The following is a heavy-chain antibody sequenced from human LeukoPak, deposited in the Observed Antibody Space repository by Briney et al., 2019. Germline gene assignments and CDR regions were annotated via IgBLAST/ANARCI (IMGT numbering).Heavy chain of an antibody. J-gene: IGHJ4*02. CDR3: VRGTGY. CDR1: GFTFSTYV. CDR2: ISSNGDNT. Sequence: GGSLRLSCSVSGFTFSTYVMHWVRQAPGRGLEYVSAISSNGDNTYYADSVKGRFTISRDNSKNTLYLQMSSLRPDDTAVYFCVRGTGYWGQGTLVTVSS. V-gene: IGHV3-64D*06.